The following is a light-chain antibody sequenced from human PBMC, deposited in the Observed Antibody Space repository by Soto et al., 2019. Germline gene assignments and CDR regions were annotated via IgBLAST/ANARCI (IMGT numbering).Light chain of an antibody. V-gene: IGKV1-33*01. CDR3: QQYENLPT. CDR1: QNINNY. J-gene: IGKJ5*01. CDR2: DAS. Sequence: DIQMTHSPSSLSSSVVYRVTITCQASQNINNYLNWYQQKPGRAPKLLIYDASNLEAGVPSRFRGSGSGTDFTFTISRLQPEDIATYYRQQYENLPTFGQGTRLEIK.